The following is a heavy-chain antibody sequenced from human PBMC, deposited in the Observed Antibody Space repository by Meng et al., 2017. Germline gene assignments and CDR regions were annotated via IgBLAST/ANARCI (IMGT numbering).Heavy chain of an antibody. CDR2: IVVGSGNT. Sequence: SVKVSCKASGFTFTSSAMQWVRQARGQRLEWIGWIVVGSGNTNYAQKFQERVTITRDMSTSTAYMELSDLRSEDTAVYYCAAAREMATMWGAFDIWGQGTMVTVSS. D-gene: IGHD5-24*01. CDR3: AAAREMATMWGAFDI. CDR1: GFTFTSSA. J-gene: IGHJ3*02. V-gene: IGHV1-58*02.